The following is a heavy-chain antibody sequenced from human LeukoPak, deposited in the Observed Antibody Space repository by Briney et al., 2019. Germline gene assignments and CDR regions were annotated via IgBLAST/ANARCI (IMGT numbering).Heavy chain of an antibody. CDR1: GGSITGYY. Sequence: SETLSLTCTVSGGSITGYYWSWIRQPAGKGLEWIGYVFYSGSTNYNPSLKSRVTISLDTSKNRFSLNLSSVTAADTAVYYCARRSTSFNYAMDVWGQGTTVTVSS. CDR2: VFYSGST. D-gene: IGHD2/OR15-2a*01. V-gene: IGHV4-59*08. CDR3: ARRSTSFNYAMDV. J-gene: IGHJ6*02.